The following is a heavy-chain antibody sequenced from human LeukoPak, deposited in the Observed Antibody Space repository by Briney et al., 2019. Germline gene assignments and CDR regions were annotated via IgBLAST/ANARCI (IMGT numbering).Heavy chain of an antibody. Sequence: GGSLRLSCAASGFTFSSYGMHWVRQAPGKGLEWVAFIRYDGSNKYYADSVKGRFTISRDNSKNTLYLQMNSLRAEDTAVYYCAKDLEDYDFWSGYYDHYYYMDVWGKGTTVTVSS. V-gene: IGHV3-30*02. CDR2: IRYDGSNK. J-gene: IGHJ6*03. CDR3: AKDLEDYDFWSGYYDHYYYMDV. D-gene: IGHD3-3*01. CDR1: GFTFSSYG.